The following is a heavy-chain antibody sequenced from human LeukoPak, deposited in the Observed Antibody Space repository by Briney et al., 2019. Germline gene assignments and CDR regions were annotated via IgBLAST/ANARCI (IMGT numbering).Heavy chain of an antibody. J-gene: IGHJ4*02. V-gene: IGHV3-48*03. CDR2: ISSSGSTI. CDR1: GFTFSSYE. D-gene: IGHD3-9*01. Sequence: GGSLRLSCAASGFTFSSYEMNWVRQAPGKGLEWVSYISSSGSTIYYADSVKGRFTISRDNAKNSLYLQMNSLRAEDTAVYYCARDKRYFDWPIHDYWGQGTLVTVSS. CDR3: ARDKRYFDWPIHDY.